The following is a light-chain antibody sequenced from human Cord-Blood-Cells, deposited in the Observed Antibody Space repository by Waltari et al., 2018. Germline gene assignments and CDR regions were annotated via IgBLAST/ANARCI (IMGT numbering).Light chain of an antibody. CDR3: QQYNNWLRT. Sequence: EIVMTQSPVTLSVSPGERATLSCRASQRVSTNLAWSQQKPGQAPRLLIYGASTRATGIPARFSGSGSGTEFTLTISSLQSEDFAVYYCQQYNNWLRTFGQGTKVEIK. V-gene: IGKV3-15*01. CDR1: QRVSTN. J-gene: IGKJ1*01. CDR2: GAS.